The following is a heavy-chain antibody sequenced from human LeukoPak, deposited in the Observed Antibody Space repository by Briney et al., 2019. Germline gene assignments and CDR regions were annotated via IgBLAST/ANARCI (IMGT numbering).Heavy chain of an antibody. V-gene: IGHV3-7*01. CDR1: GFTFSSYW. D-gene: IGHD3-3*01. Sequence: GESLRLSCAASGFTFSSYWMSWVRQAPGKGLEWVANIKQDGSEKYYVDSVKGRFTISRDNAKNSLYLQMNSLRAEDTAVYYCARAETYYDFWSGHILDYWGQGTLVTVSS. CDR3: ARAETYYDFWSGHILDY. CDR2: IKQDGSEK. J-gene: IGHJ4*02.